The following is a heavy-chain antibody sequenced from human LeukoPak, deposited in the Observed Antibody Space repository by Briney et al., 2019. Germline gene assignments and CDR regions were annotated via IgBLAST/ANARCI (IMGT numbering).Heavy chain of an antibody. CDR2: ISSGSSTT. CDR1: GFTFSSYS. V-gene: IGHV3-48*02. CDR3: ARERIYDFDL. D-gene: IGHD5/OR15-5a*01. Sequence: GGSLRLSCAASGFTFSSYSMNWVRQAPGKGLEWVSYISSGSSTTYYADSMKGRFTISRDNAKNSLYLQMNSLRDEDTAVYYCARERIYDFDLWGRGTLVTVSS. J-gene: IGHJ2*01.